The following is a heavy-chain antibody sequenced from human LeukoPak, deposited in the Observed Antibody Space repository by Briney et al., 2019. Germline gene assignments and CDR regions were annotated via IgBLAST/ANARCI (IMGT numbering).Heavy chain of an antibody. V-gene: IGHV3-30*18. J-gene: IGHJ4*02. Sequence: GGSLRLSCAASGFTFSSYGMPWVRQAPGKGLEWVAVISYDGSNKYYADSVKGRFTISRDNSKNTLYLQMSSLRAEDTAVYYCAKASREXXXDYWGQGTLVTVSS. CDR1: GFTFSSYG. CDR2: ISYDGSNK. CDR3: AKASREXXXDY.